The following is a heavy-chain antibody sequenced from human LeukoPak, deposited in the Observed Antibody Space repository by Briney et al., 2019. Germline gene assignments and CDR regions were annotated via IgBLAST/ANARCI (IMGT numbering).Heavy chain of an antibody. CDR3: ARESGVLRVGGFDY. V-gene: IGHV4-30-2*01. J-gene: IGHJ4*02. D-gene: IGHD1-26*01. CDR1: GGSISSGGYY. CDR2: IYHSGST. Sequence: SQTLSLTCTVSGGSISSGGYYWSWIRQPPGKGLEWIGYIYHSGSTYYNPSLKSRVTISVDRSKNQFSLKLSSVTAADTAVYYCARESGVLRVGGFDYWGQGTLVTVSS.